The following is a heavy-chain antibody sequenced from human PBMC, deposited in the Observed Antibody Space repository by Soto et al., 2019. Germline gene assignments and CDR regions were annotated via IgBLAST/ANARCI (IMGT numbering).Heavy chain of an antibody. D-gene: IGHD2-8*02. V-gene: IGHV1-2*04. CDR2: INPNSGGT. J-gene: IGHJ6*02. CDR3: ARGSTGDYYYYGMDV. Sequence: ASVKVSCKASGYTFTGYYMHWVRQAPGQGLEWMGWINPNSGGTNYAQKFQGWVTMTRDTSISTAYMELSRLRSDDTAVYYCARGSTGDYYYYGMDVWGQGXTVTVSS. CDR1: GYTFTGYY.